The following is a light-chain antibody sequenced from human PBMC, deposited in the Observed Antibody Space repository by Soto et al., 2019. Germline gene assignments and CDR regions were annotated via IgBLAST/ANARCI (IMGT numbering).Light chain of an antibody. CDR2: GAS. CDR3: HQFGSSLYT. V-gene: IGKV3-20*01. J-gene: IGKJ2*01. CDR1: QSVSGAY. Sequence: EIVLTQSPGTLSLSPGERATLSCRASQSVSGAYISWHQQKPGQPPRLLIYGASNSATGGPARFSGSGSGTDFTLTISRLEPEDFAMYYCHQFGSSLYTFGQGTKVEIK.